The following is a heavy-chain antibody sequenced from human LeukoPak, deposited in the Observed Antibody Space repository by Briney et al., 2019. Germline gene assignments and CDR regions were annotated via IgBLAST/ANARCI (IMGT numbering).Heavy chain of an antibody. J-gene: IGHJ5*02. CDR1: GGSFSGYY. CDR2: INNSGST. CDR3: ARRGEGRWLQFYWFDP. V-gene: IGHV4-34*01. Sequence: SETLSLTCAVYGGSFSGYYWSWIRQPPGKGLEWIGKINNSGSTNYNPSLKSRVTISVDMSKNQFSLKLSAVTAADTAVYSCARRGEGRWLQFYWFDPWGQGTLVTVSS. D-gene: IGHD5-24*01.